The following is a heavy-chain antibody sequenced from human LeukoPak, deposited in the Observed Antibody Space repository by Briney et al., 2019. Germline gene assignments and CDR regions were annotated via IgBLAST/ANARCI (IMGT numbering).Heavy chain of an antibody. CDR2: IYSRGNT. CDR3: ARVDGSCSGGSCPSGNWFDP. V-gene: IGHV4-39*07. D-gene: IGHD2-15*01. J-gene: IGHJ5*02. Sequence: SDTLSLTCTVSGASISSSSSYWGWIRQPPGKGLEWLGNIYSRGNTYYKPSLRSRVTISIDTSKNQFSLRLTSVTAADTAVYYCARVDGSCSGGSCPSGNWFDPWGQGTLVTVSS. CDR1: GASISSSSSY.